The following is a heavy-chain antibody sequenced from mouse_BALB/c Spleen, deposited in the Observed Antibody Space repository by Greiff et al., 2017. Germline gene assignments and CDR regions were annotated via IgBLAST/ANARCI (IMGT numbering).Heavy chain of an antibody. CDR1: GFSLTSYG. CDR2: IWAGGST. J-gene: IGHJ4*01. Sequence: VQLQQSGPGLVAPSQSLSITCTVSGFSLTSYGVHWVRQPPGKGLEWLGVIWAGGSTNYNSALMSRLSISKDNSKSQVFLKMNSLQTDDTAMYYCARPYYGSSHYYAMDYWGQGTSVTVSS. CDR3: ARPYYGSSHYYAMDY. D-gene: IGHD1-1*01. V-gene: IGHV2-9*02.